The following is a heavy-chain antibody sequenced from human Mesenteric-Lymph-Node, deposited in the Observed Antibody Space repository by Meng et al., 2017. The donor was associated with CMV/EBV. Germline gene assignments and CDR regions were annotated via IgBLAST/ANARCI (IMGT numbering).Heavy chain of an antibody. CDR3: ARDIFWSGYSPVDY. J-gene: IGHJ4*02. D-gene: IGHD3-3*01. CDR2: IKQDGSEK. CDR1: GFTFSRYW. V-gene: IGHV3-7*01. Sequence: GGSLRLSCAASGFTFSRYWMTWVRQAPGKGLEWVANIKQDGSEKYYVDSVKGRFTISRDNAKNSLYLQMNSLRAEDTAVYYCARDIFWSGYSPVDYWGQGTLVTVSS.